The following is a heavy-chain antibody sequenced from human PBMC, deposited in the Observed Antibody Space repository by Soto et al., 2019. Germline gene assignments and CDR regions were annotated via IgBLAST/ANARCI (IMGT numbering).Heavy chain of an antibody. CDR2: ISGSGDCT. CDR1: GFTFSTYA. Sequence: GGSLRLSCAASGFTFSTYAMNWVRQAPGKGLEWVSTISGSGDCTYYADSVKGRFTISRDNSKNTLYLQMNSLGAEDTAVYYCAKDHGDIVVVVAATDYWGQGTLVTVSS. CDR3: AKDHGDIVVVVAATDY. V-gene: IGHV3-23*01. J-gene: IGHJ4*02. D-gene: IGHD2-15*01.